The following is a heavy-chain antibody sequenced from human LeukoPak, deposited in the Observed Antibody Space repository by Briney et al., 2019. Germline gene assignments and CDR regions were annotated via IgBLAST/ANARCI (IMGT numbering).Heavy chain of an antibody. D-gene: IGHD2-2*02. CDR2: INHSGST. V-gene: IGHV4-34*01. CDR3: ARGLRGIVVGPAAIPGYYSYYMDV. CDR1: GGSFSGYY. Sequence: SETLSLTCAVYGGSFSGYYWSWIRQPPGKGLEWIGEINHSGSTNYNPSLKSRVTISVDTSKNQLSLKLSSVTAADTAVYYCARGLRGIVVGPAAIPGYYSYYMDVWGKGTTVTVSS. J-gene: IGHJ6*03.